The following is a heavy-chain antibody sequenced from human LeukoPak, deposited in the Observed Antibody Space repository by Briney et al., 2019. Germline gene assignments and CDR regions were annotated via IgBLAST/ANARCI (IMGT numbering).Heavy chain of an antibody. CDR1: GGSISSYY. V-gene: IGHV4-59*08. CDR3: ARHSGASSSGYGMDV. Sequence: SETLSLTCTVSGGSISSYYWSWIRQPPGKGLEWIGYIYYSGTTNYNPSLKSRVTISVDTSKNQFSLKLSSVTAADTAVYFCARHSGASSSGYGMDVWGQGTTVTVSS. D-gene: IGHD3-22*01. J-gene: IGHJ6*02. CDR2: IYYSGTT.